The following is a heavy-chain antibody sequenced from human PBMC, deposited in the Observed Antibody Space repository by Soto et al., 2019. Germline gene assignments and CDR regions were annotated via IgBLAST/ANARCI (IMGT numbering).Heavy chain of an antibody. D-gene: IGHD3-16*02. CDR2: MNPNSGNT. J-gene: IGHJ3*02. CDR3: PRSLKGEYDYVWAGYRPDAFGI. V-gene: IGHV1-8*01. CDR1: GYTFTSYD. Sequence: GSSVKVSCKASGYTFTSYDINWVRQATGQGLEWMGWMNPNSGNTGYAQKFQGRVTMTRNTSISTAYMELSSLRSEDTAVYYFPRSLKGEYDYVWAGYRPDAFGIWGQGTMGTV.